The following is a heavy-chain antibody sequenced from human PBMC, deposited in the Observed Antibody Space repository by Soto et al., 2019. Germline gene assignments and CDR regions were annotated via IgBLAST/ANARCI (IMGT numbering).Heavy chain of an antibody. CDR1: GFTFSSYA. Sequence: EVQLLESGGGLVQPGGSLRLSCAASGFTFSSYAMSWVRQAPGKGLEWVSAISGSGGSTYYADSVKGRFTISRDNSKNTLYLQMNSLRAEDTAVYYCAKDFDYYDSSGYTFDYWGQGTLVTGSS. V-gene: IGHV3-23*01. CDR2: ISGSGGST. J-gene: IGHJ4*02. CDR3: AKDFDYYDSSGYTFDY. D-gene: IGHD3-22*01.